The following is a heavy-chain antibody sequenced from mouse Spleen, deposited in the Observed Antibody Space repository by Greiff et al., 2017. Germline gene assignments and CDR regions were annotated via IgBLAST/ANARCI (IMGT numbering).Heavy chain of an antibody. D-gene: IGHD2-1*01. V-gene: IGHV14-1*01. Sequence: VQLKQSGAELVRPGASVKLSCTASGFTIKDYYMHWVKQRPEQGLEWIGRIDPEDGDTEYAPKFQGKATMTADTSSNTAYLQLSSLTSEDTAVYYCTRSTSGNHLYYFDYWGQGTTLTVSS. J-gene: IGHJ2*01. CDR3: TRSTSGNHLYYFDY. CDR1: GFTIKDYY. CDR2: IDPEDGDT.